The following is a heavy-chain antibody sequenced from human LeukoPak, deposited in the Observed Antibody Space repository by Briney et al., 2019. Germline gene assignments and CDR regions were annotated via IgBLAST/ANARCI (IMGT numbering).Heavy chain of an antibody. D-gene: IGHD3-16*02. Sequence: GGSLRLSCAASGFTFSTYSMNWVRQAPGKGLEWVSSISSSSSYIYYADSVKGRFTISRDNAKNSLYLQMNSLRAEDTAVYYCARHYLSSLQNWFDPWGQGTLVTVSS. J-gene: IGHJ5*02. CDR3: ARHYLSSLQNWFDP. CDR2: ISSSSSYI. V-gene: IGHV3-21*01. CDR1: GFTFSTYS.